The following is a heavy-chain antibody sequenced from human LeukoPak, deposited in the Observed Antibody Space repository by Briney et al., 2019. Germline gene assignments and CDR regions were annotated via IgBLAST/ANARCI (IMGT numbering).Heavy chain of an antibody. Sequence: PGGSLRLSCAASGFTFDDYAMHWVRQAPGKGLEWVSGISWNSGSIGYADSVKDRFTISRDNAKNSLYLQMNSLRAEDTALYYCAKAVVIGAFDIWGQGTMVTVSS. J-gene: IGHJ3*02. CDR3: AKAVVIGAFDI. D-gene: IGHD3-22*01. CDR2: ISWNSGSI. CDR1: GFTFDDYA. V-gene: IGHV3-9*01.